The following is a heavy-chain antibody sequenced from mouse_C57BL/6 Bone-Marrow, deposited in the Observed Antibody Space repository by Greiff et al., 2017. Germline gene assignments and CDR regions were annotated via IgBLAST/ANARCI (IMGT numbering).Heavy chain of an antibody. Sequence: EVQLVESGPGLVKPSQSLSLTCSVTGYSITSGYYWNWIRQFPGNKLEWMGYISYDGSNNYNPSLKNRISITRDTSKNQFFLKLNSVTTEDTATYYCARDGDYYGSRLDWYFDVWGTGTTVTVSS. J-gene: IGHJ1*03. CDR3: ARDGDYYGSRLDWYFDV. CDR1: GYSITSGYY. D-gene: IGHD1-1*01. V-gene: IGHV3-6*01. CDR2: ISYDGSN.